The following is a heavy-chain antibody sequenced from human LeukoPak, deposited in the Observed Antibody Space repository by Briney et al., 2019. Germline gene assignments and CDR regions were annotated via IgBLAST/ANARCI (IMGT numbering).Heavy chain of an antibody. J-gene: IGHJ4*02. D-gene: IGHD2-15*01. V-gene: IGHV4-59*02. Sequence: SETLSLTCTVFGDSVTGYFLNWVRQPPGKGLEWIGHIYKIGTTNYNPSLKSRLTISADTSKNQFSLQLRSVTAADTAVYYCVIGVGWQPDYWGQGALVAVSS. CDR1: GDSVTGYF. CDR2: IYKIGTT. CDR3: VIGVGWQPDY.